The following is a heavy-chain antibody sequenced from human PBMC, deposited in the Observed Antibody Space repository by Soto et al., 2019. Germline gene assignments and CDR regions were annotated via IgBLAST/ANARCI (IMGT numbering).Heavy chain of an antibody. D-gene: IGHD2-8*01. J-gene: IGHJ4*02. Sequence: SETLSLTCTVSGGSISSYYWSWIRQPAGKGLEWIGRIYTSGSTNYNPSLKSRVTISRDNTKNTLYLQMNSLRADDTAVYYCGSDFNINGLGYWGFDYWGQGTLVTVSS. CDR3: GSDFNINGLGYWGFDY. V-gene: IGHV4-4*07. CDR2: IYTSGST. CDR1: GGSISSYY.